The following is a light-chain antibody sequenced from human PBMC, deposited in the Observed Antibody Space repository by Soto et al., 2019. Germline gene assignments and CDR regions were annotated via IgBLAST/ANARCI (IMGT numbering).Light chain of an antibody. CDR3: QQLNSYPRT. Sequence: DIQLTQSPSFLSASVGDRVTITCRASRGISSYLAWYQQKPGKAPKLLIYAASTLQSGVPSRFSGSGSGTEFTLTISSLQPEDFATYYCQQLNSYPRTFGQGTNLEIK. CDR2: AAS. CDR1: RGISSY. V-gene: IGKV1-9*01. J-gene: IGKJ2*01.